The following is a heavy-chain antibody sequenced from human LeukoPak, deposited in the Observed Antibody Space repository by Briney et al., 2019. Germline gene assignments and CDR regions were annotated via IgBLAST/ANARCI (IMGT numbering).Heavy chain of an antibody. CDR2: IYYTER. J-gene: IGHJ5*01. D-gene: IGHD2-15*01. V-gene: IGHV4-59*01. CDR1: GGSISSYY. CDR3: ARSLEVEVAASWLDS. Sequence: SETLSLTCSVSGGSISSYYWSWIRRSPGKGLEWIGYIYYTERNYNPSLKSRVIISLDTSKNQFSLELSSVTAADTAVYYCARSLEVEVAASWLDSWGQGTLVTVSS.